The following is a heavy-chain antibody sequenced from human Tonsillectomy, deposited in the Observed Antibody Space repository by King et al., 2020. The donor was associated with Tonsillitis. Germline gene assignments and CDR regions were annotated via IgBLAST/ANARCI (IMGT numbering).Heavy chain of an antibody. CDR2: ISYDVSNK. Sequence: VQLVESGGGVVQPGRSLRLSCAASGFTFSSYGLHWVRQAPGQGREWVAVISYDVSNKYYADSVKGRFTISRDNSKNTLYLQMNSLRAEDTVVYYCAKDPPYYDFWSGYHDYWGQGTLVTVSS. V-gene: IGHV3-30*18. J-gene: IGHJ4*02. D-gene: IGHD3-3*01. CDR3: AKDPPYYDFWSGYHDY. CDR1: GFTFSSYG.